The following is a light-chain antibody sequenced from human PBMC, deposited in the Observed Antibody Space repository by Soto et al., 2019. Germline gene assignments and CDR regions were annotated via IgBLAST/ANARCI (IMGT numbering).Light chain of an antibody. CDR1: QSISSY. Sequence: DIQMTQSPSSLSASVGDRVTITCRASQSISSYLNWYQQKPGKAPKLLIYAASSLQSGVPSRFSGSGSGTDFTLTISSPQPEDFATYYCQQSYSTPPITFGQGTRLVIK. V-gene: IGKV1-39*01. CDR3: QQSYSTPPIT. CDR2: AAS. J-gene: IGKJ5*01.